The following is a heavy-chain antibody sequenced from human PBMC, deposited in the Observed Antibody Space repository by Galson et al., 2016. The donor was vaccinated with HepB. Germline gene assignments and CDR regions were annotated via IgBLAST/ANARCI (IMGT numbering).Heavy chain of an antibody. CDR3: ARGHYGAF. CDR2: IFPGGGA. CDR1: GVSGTY. V-gene: IGHV3-53*01. J-gene: IGHJ4*02. Sequence: SLRLSCAASGVSGTYMRWVRQAPGKGLEWLSVIFPGGGAYYADSVRGRFTTSRDDSRDTVYLRMRSLRPEDTAVYYCARGHYGAFLGQGKLVTVSS.